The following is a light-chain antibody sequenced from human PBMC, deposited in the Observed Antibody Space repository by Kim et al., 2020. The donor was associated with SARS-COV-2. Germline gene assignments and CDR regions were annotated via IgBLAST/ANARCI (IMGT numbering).Light chain of an antibody. J-gene: IGLJ3*02. CDR2: DVS. V-gene: IGLV2-14*03. CDR1: SSDVGGYNY. Sequence: QSALTQPASVSGSPGQSITISCTGTSSDVGGYNYVSWYQQHPGKAPKLMIYDVSNRPSGVSNRFSGSKSGNTASLTISGLQAEDEADYYCSSYTSSSTRVSGGGTKLTFL. CDR3: SSYTSSSTRV.